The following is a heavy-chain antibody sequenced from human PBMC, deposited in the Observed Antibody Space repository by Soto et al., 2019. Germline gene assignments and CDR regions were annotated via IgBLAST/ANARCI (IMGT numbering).Heavy chain of an antibody. J-gene: IGHJ4*02. D-gene: IGHD4-17*01. CDR1: GFTFSSYG. V-gene: IGHV3-33*01. CDR2: IWYDGSNK. Sequence: HPGGSLRLSCAASGFTFSSYGMHWVRQAPGKGLEWVAVIWYDGSNKYYADSVKGRFTISRDNSKNTLYLQMNSLRAEDTAVYYCARDRTVTTYSSGVPPSYWGQGTLVTVSS. CDR3: ARDRTVTTYSSGVPPSY.